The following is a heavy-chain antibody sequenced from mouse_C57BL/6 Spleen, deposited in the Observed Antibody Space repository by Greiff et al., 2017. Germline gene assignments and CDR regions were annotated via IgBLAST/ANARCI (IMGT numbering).Heavy chain of an antibody. CDR3: ARRYYGSSCGDWYFVV. CDR1: GYTFTSYW. CDR2: IHPNSGST. D-gene: IGHD1-1*01. Sequence: QVQLQQSGAELVKPGASVKLSCKASGYTFTSYWMHWVKQRPGQGLEWIGMIHPNSGSTYYNEKFKSKATLTVDKSSSTAYMELSSLTSEDSAVYYCARRYYGSSCGDWYFVVWGTGTTVTVSS. J-gene: IGHJ1*03. V-gene: IGHV1-64*01.